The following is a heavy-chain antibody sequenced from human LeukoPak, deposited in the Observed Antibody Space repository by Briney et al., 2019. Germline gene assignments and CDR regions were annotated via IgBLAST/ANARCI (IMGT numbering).Heavy chain of an antibody. D-gene: IGHD3-22*01. J-gene: IGHJ4*02. Sequence: GGSLRLSCAASGFTFSDYYMSWIRQAPGKGLEWVSYISSSGSTIYYADSVKGRFTISRDNAKNSLYLQMNSPRAEDTAVYYCARARLVVTLYYFDYWGQGTLVTVSS. CDR3: ARARLVVTLYYFDY. CDR1: GFTFSDYY. CDR2: ISSSGSTI. V-gene: IGHV3-11*01.